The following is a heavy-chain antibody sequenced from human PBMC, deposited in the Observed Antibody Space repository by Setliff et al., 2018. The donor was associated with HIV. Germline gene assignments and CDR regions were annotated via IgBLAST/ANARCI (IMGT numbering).Heavy chain of an antibody. J-gene: IGHJ4*02. CDR1: GFTFSNYW. D-gene: IGHD6-19*01. V-gene: IGHV3-7*01. Sequence: PGGSLRLSCAASGFTFSNYWMSWVRQAPGKGLEWVAHINQDGSEKNHVDSVKGRFTISRDNARNSLYLQMNSLKADDTAVYYCARDVAVAGTEFWGQGTPVTVSS. CDR3: ARDVAVAGTEF. CDR2: INQDGSEK.